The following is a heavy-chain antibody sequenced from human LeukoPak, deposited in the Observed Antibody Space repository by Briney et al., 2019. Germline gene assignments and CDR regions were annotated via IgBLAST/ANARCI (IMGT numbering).Heavy chain of an antibody. D-gene: IGHD2-2*01. CDR1: GGSISSYY. J-gene: IGHJ6*03. V-gene: IGHV4-59*01. CDR3: ARTTEGYCSSASCFGFSYSYYMDV. Sequence: SETLPLTCTVSGGSISSYYWSWIRQPPGKGLEWIGYIYYSGSTNYNPSLKSRVTISVDTSKNQFSLKLSSVIAADTAVYYCARTTEGYCSSASCFGFSYSYYMDVWGKGTTVTISS. CDR2: IYYSGST.